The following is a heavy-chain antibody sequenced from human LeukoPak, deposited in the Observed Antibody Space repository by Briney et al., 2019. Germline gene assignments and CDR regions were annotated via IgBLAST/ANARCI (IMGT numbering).Heavy chain of an antibody. CDR3: ARGIAAAGNSAFDI. J-gene: IGHJ3*02. CDR1: GGSISSYY. Sequence: PSETLSLTCTVSGGSISSYYWSWIRQPPGKGLEWIGYIYYSGSTNYNPSLKSRVTISVDTSKNQFSLKLSSVTAADTAVYYCARGIAAAGNSAFDIWGQGTMVTVSS. V-gene: IGHV4-59*08. CDR2: IYYSGST. D-gene: IGHD6-13*01.